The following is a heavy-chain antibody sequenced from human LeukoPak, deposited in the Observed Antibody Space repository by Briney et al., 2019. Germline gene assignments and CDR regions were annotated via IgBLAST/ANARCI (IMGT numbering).Heavy chain of an antibody. V-gene: IGHV4-34*01. CDR1: GGSFNDYY. CDR2: ISHSGST. J-gene: IGHJ4*02. CDR3: ARDETYGGNSGELHY. D-gene: IGHD4-23*01. Sequence: SEALSLTCTVYGGSFNDYYWNWLRQPPGKGLEWIGKISHSGSTNYNPSLKSRVTMSVDTSKNQFSLKLSSVTAADTAVYYCARDETYGGNSGELHYWGQGTLVTVSS.